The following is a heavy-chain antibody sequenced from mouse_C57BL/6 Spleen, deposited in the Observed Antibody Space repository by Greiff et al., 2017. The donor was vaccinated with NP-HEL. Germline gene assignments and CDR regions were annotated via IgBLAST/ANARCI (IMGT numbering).Heavy chain of an antibody. Sequence: VQLQQSGAELVKPGASVKLSCTASGFNITDYYMPWVQQRPEQGLAWIGRIDPEDGETKYAPKFQGKATITAATSSNTAYLQLSSLTSEDTAVYYCARVYDGYWYFDVWGTGTTVTVSS. V-gene: IGHV14-2*01. CDR3: ARVYDGYWYFDV. J-gene: IGHJ1*03. D-gene: IGHD2-3*01. CDR2: IDPEDGET. CDR1: GFNITDYY.